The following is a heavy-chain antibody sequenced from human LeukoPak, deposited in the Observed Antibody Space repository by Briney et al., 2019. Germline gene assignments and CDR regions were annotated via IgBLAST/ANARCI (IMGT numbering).Heavy chain of an antibody. D-gene: IGHD4-17*01. CDR3: ARGANGGAFDI. CDR1: GYSFTSNW. Sequence: TGESLKISCKASGYSFTSNWIGWVRQMPGKGLECLGIIYPGDSDTRYSPSFQGQVTISVDKSITTAYLHWSSLKASDTAMYYCARGANGGAFDIWGHGTLVTVSP. CDR2: IYPGDSDT. J-gene: IGHJ3*02. V-gene: IGHV5-51*01.